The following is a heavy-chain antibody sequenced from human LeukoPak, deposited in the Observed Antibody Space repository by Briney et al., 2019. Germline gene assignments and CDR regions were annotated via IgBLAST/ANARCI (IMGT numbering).Heavy chain of an antibody. J-gene: IGHJ5*02. CDR3: ARLRGYWFDP. CDR2: ISSSGRTI. V-gene: IGHV3-48*03. CDR1: GSTFSSYE. Sequence: GGSLRLSCAASGSTFSSYEMNWVRQAPGKGLEWVSYISSSGRTIYYADSVKGRFTISRDNAKNSLYLQMNSLRAEDTAVYYCARLRGYWFDPWGQGTLVTVSS.